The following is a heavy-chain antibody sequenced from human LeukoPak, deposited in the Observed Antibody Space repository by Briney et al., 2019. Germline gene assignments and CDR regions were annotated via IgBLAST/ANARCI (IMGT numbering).Heavy chain of an antibody. CDR2: INPSGGST. CDR3: AREVVGATSEFDS. CDR1: GYTLTSYY. V-gene: IGHV1-46*01. J-gene: IGHJ4*02. Sequence: ASVKVSCKASGYTLTSYYMHWVRQAPGQGLEWMGIINPSGGSTRYARKFQGRVTMTRDTSTSTVYMELSSLRSEDTAVYYCAREVVGATSEFDSWGQGTLVTVS. D-gene: IGHD1-26*01.